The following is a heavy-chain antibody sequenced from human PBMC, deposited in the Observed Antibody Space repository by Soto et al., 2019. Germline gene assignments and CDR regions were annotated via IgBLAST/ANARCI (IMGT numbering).Heavy chain of an antibody. CDR1: GFTFSSYA. CDR3: ARGGQPLLTPQVY. CDR2: ISYDGSNK. D-gene: IGHD2-21*02. J-gene: IGHJ4*02. V-gene: IGHV3-30-3*01. Sequence: GGSLRLSCAASGFTFSSYAMHWVRQAPGKGLEWVAVISYDGSNKYYADSVKGRFTISRDNSKNTLCLQMNSLRAEDTAVYYCARGGQPLLTPQVYWGQGTLVTVSS.